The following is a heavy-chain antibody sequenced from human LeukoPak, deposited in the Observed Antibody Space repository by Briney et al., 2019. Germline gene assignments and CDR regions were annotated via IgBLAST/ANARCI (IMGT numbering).Heavy chain of an antibody. J-gene: IGHJ4*02. CDR2: ISGSGGST. Sequence: GGSLRLSCAASGFTFSSYAMSWVRQAPGKGLEWVSAISGSGGSTYYADSVKGRFTISRDNFKNTLYLQMNSLRAEDTAVYYCAKGPYDILTGYYLYFDYWGQGTLVTVSS. CDR1: GFTFSSYA. CDR3: AKGPYDILTGYYLYFDY. D-gene: IGHD3-9*01. V-gene: IGHV3-23*01.